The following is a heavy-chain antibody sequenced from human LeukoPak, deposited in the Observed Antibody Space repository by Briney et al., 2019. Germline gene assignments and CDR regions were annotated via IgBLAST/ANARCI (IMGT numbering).Heavy chain of an antibody. CDR3: ARDFGFSIFRGVIIKSLDS. CDR2: ISAYNGDT. J-gene: IGHJ4*02. Sequence: GASVNVSCKASGYTFSTYGISWVRQAPGQGLEWMGWISAYNGDTNYAQNLQGRVTMTTDTSTSTAYMELRSLRSDDTAVYYCARDFGFSIFRGVIIKSLDSWGQGTLVTVSS. V-gene: IGHV1-18*01. D-gene: IGHD3-10*01. CDR1: GYTFSTYG.